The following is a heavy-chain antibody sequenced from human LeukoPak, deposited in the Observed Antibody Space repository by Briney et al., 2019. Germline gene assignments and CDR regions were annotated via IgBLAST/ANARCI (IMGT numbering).Heavy chain of an antibody. J-gene: IGHJ4*02. CDR2: ISGSGGST. D-gene: IGHD3-3*01. Sequence: GSLRLSCAASGFTFSSYAMSWVRQAPGKGLEWVSAISGSGGSTYYADSVKGRFTISRDNSKNTLYLQMNSLRAEDTAVYYCAKPLNYDFWSGIDYWGQGTLVTVSS. CDR3: AKPLNYDFWSGIDY. CDR1: GFTFSSYA. V-gene: IGHV3-23*01.